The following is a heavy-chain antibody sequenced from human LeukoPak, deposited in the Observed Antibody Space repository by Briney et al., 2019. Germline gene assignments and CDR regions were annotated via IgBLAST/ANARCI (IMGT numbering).Heavy chain of an antibody. Sequence: GGSLRLSCTASGFTFSSYATSWVRQAPGKGLEWVSDISGSGGSTYYADSVKGRFTISRDNSKNTLYLQMNSLRAEDTAVYYCAKGQTVVDYWGQGTLVTVSS. CDR1: GFTFSSYA. CDR2: ISGSGGST. D-gene: IGHD4-23*01. CDR3: AKGQTVVDY. J-gene: IGHJ4*02. V-gene: IGHV3-23*01.